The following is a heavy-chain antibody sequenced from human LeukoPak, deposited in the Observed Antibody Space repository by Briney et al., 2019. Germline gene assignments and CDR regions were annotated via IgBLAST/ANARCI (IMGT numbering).Heavy chain of an antibody. CDR2: INQSGGT. CDR1: GGSFSGYY. D-gene: IGHD6-19*01. Sequence: SETLSLTCAVYGGSFSGYYWSWIRQPPGKGLEWIGEINQSGGTNYNPSLKSRLTISVDTSKNQFSLKLSSVTAADTAVYFCASAEYSGGWYAYWGQGTLVTVSS. J-gene: IGHJ4*02. CDR3: ASAEYSGGWYAY. V-gene: IGHV4-34*01.